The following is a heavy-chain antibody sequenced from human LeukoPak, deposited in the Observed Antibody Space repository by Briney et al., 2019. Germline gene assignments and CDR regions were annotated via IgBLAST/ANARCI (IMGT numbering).Heavy chain of an antibody. V-gene: IGHV3-30*02. Sequence: GGSLRLSCAASGFTFSTYGMHWVRQALGKGLEWVAFIHYDGTSKYYADSVKGRFTMSRDNSKNRLYLQMNSLRIEDTAVYFCVKGATVKPFDYWGQGTLVTASS. J-gene: IGHJ4*02. CDR1: GFTFSTYG. D-gene: IGHD4-11*01. CDR3: VKGATVKPFDY. CDR2: IHYDGTSK.